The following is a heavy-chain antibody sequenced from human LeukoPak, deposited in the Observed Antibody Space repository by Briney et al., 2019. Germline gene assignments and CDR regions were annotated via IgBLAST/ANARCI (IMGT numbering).Heavy chain of an antibody. CDR3: ARDPYSGSYGNYYYYFMDV. Sequence: PGGSLRLSCAASGFTFNTFSMTWVRQAPGKGLEWVSSITSSSSYIYYADSVKGRFTISRHNAKNSLYLQMNSLRAEDTAVYYCARDPYSGSYGNYYYYFMDVWGKGTTVTISS. V-gene: IGHV3-21*01. CDR1: GFTFNTFS. D-gene: IGHD1-26*01. CDR2: ITSSSSYI. J-gene: IGHJ6*03.